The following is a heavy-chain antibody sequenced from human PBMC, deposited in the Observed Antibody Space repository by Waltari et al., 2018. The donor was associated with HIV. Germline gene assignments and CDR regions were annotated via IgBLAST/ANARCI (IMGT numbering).Heavy chain of an antibody. CDR3: ARDKGASDTYKAEYFQH. CDR2: ISAYNGNT. V-gene: IGHV1-18*01. D-gene: IGHD1-20*01. Sequence: VQSEREMTPPGASVKVSCKPHGYTFTRYGISWLRLAPGQGFEWVGWISAYNGNTNYAQKFRGRVTLTTDTSTSTAYMELRGLRHEDTAIYYCARDKGASDTYKAEYFQHWGRGTLVSVSA. J-gene: IGHJ1*01. CDR1: GYTFTRYG.